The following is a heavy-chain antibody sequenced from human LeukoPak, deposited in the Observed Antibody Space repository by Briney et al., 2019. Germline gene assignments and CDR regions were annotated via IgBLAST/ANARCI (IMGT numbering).Heavy chain of an antibody. CDR3: ARDSTVVTPGLFDY. J-gene: IGHJ4*02. CDR2: ISGSGGSA. V-gene: IGHV3-23*01. CDR1: GFTFSSYA. D-gene: IGHD4-23*01. Sequence: PGGSLRLSCAASGFTFSSYAMSWVRQAPGKGLEWVSAISGSGGSAYYADSVKGRFTISRDNSKNTLYLQMNSLRAEDTAVYYCARDSTVVTPGLFDYWGQGTLVTVSS.